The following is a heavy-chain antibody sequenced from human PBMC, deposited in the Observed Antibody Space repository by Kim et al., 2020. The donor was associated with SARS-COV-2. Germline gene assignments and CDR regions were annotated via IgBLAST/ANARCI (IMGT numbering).Heavy chain of an antibody. D-gene: IGHD5-18*01. J-gene: IGHJ4*02. V-gene: IGHV1-18*01. CDR1: GYTFTSYG. CDR3: ARGQLWLNYFDY. CDR2: ISAYNGNT. Sequence: ASVKVSCKASGYTFTSYGINWVRQAPGQGLEWMGWISAYNGNTNYAQKLQGRVTMTTDTSTSKAYMELRSLSSDDTAVYYCARGQLWLNYFDYWGQGTLVTVSS.